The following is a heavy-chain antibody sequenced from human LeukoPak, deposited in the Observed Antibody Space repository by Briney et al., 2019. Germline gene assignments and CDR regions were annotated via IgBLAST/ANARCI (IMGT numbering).Heavy chain of an antibody. CDR3: ARARGSGSYYGHGYYYYYYMDV. V-gene: IGHV1-46*01. CDR1: GYTFTTDY. Sequence: ASVNVSCKASGYTFTTDYIHWVRQAPGQGLEWMGIINPSGGSTTYAQKFQGRVIMTGDTSTSTVYMELRSLRSEDTAVYYCARARGSGSYYGHGYYYYYYMDVWGQGTTVTVSS. D-gene: IGHD3-10*01. J-gene: IGHJ6*03. CDR2: INPSGGST.